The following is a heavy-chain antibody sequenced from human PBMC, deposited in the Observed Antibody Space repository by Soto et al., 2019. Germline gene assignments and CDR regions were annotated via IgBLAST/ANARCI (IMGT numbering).Heavy chain of an antibody. CDR2: IWYDGSNK. CDR1: GFTFSSYG. V-gene: IGHV3-33*01. CDR3: ARDPNSYCSGGSCYGYYFDY. D-gene: IGHD2-15*01. Sequence: GGSLRLSCAASGFTFSSYGMHWVRQAPGKGLEWVAVIWYDGSNKYYADSVKGRFTISRDNSKNTLYLQMNSLRAEDTAVYYCARDPNSYCSGGSCYGYYFDYWGQGTLVTVSS. J-gene: IGHJ4*02.